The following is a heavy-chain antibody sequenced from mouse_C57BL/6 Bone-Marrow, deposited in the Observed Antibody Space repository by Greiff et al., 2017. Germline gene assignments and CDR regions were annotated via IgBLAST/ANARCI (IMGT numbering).Heavy chain of an antibody. CDR3: ARGGGFYYYGSSYQFAY. J-gene: IGHJ3*01. CDR2: LDPAHGNT. V-gene: IGHV14-3*01. Sequence: EVKLQESVAELVRPGASVKLSCTASGFNIKNTYMHWVKQRPEQGLEWIGRLDPAHGNTKYAPKFQGKATITADTSSNAAYLQLSSLTSEDTAIYYCARGGGFYYYGSSYQFAYWGQGTLVTVSA. D-gene: IGHD1-1*01. CDR1: GFNIKNTY.